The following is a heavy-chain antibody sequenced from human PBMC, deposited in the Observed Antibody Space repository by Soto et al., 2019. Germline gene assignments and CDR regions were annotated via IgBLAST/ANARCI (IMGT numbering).Heavy chain of an antibody. CDR2: INYSGST. CDR3: ARVGNTVTTSGRYFDY. V-gene: IGHV4-30-4*01. D-gene: IGHD4-17*01. CDR1: GGSISSGDYY. J-gene: IGHJ4*02. Sequence: SETLSLTCTVSGGSISSGDYYWSWIRQPPGKGLEWIGYINYSGSTNYNPSLKSRVTISVDTSKNQFSLKLSSVTAADTAVYYCARVGNTVTTSGRYFDYWGQGTLVTVSS.